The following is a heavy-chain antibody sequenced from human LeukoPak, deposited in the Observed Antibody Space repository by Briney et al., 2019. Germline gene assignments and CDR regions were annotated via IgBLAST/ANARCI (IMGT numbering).Heavy chain of an antibody. CDR1: GFTFSTSW. CDR3: AREGQYDLWGGLKWFDP. Sequence: PGESLRLSCAASGFTFSTSWMSWVRQAPGKGLEWVANIKHDGSEKNFVDSVKGRFTISRDNANNSLFLQINNVRDEDTATYYCAREGQYDLWGGLKWFDPWGQGTLVIVSS. D-gene: IGHD3-3*01. CDR2: IKHDGSEK. V-gene: IGHV3-7*01. J-gene: IGHJ5*02.